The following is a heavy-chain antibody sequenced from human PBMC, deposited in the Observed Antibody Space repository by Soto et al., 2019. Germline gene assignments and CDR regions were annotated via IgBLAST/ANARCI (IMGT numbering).Heavy chain of an antibody. CDR1: GGSISSYY. CDR3: ARSTIAPHLFMYPSDS. Sequence: PSETLSLTCTVSGGSISSYYWSWIRQPPGKGLEWIGYIYYSGSTNYNPSLKSRVTIAVDTSKNQLSLELNSVTAADTALYYCARSTIAPHLFMYPSDSWGQGTLVTVS. J-gene: IGHJ5*01. V-gene: IGHV4-59*08. CDR2: IYYSGST. D-gene: IGHD6-6*01.